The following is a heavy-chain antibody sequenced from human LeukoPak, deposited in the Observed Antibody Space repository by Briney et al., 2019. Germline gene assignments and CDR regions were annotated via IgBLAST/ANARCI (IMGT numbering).Heavy chain of an antibody. D-gene: IGHD3-10*01. CDR1: GYSFTSHW. CDR3: ARNVGGTLTL. J-gene: IGHJ4*02. Sequence: GESLKLSCTCSGYSFTSHWISWVRLVPGRGLEWMGRIDPSDSYTKYMASFQGHVTISVDKSVSTAYLQWSSLKASDTAMYYCARNVGGTLTLWGQGTLVTVSS. CDR2: IDPSDSYT. V-gene: IGHV5-10-1*01.